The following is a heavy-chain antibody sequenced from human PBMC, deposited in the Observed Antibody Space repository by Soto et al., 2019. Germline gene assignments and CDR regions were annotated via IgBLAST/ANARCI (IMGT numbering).Heavy chain of an antibody. V-gene: IGHV4-39*01. D-gene: IGHD3-9*01. CDR2: IYYSGST. CDR3: ARAPNTYYDILTGYYTLLHSDIYYFDY. CDR1: GGSISSSSYY. J-gene: IGHJ4*02. Sequence: QLQLQESGPGLVKPSETLSLTCTVSGGSISSSSYYWGWIRQPPGKGLEWIGSIYYSGSTYYNPSLKSRVTISVDTSKNQFSLKLSSVTAADTAAYYCARAPNTYYDILTGYYTLLHSDIYYFDYWGQGTLVTVSS.